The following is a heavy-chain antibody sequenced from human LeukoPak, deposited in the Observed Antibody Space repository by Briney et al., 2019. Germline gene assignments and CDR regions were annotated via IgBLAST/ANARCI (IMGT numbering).Heavy chain of an antibody. V-gene: IGHV4-4*02. CDR2: IYHSGST. CDR1: GGSISSSNW. CDR3: ARSDPYNTYYYDSSGYYY. D-gene: IGHD3-22*01. Sequence: KASETLSLTCTVSGGSISSSNWWSWVRQPPGKGLEWIGEIYHSGSTNYNPSLKSRVTISVDKSKNQFSLKLSSVTAADTAVYYCARSDPYNTYYYDSSGYYYWGQGTLVTVSS. J-gene: IGHJ4*02.